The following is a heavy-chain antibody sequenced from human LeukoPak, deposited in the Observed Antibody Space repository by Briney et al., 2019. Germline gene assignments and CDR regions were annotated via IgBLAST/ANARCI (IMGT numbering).Heavy chain of an antibody. V-gene: IGHV4-39*02. CDR1: RGSINYNFHY. CDR2: IHYSGTT. J-gene: IGHJ3*02. D-gene: IGHD4-17*01. CDR3: ARDGTTVTHNPYEVGAFDI. Sequence: SETLSLTCTVSRGSINYNFHYWGWIRQSPGRGLEWIANIHYSGTTYYNPSLKSRVTISVDTSKNQFSLRLTSVTAADTALYYCARDGTTVTHNPYEVGAFDIWGRGTMVTVSS.